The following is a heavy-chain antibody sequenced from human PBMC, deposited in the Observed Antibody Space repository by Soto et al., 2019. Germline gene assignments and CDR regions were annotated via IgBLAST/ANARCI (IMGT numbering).Heavy chain of an antibody. D-gene: IGHD4-17*01. CDR3: ARGARTTVTTSLGPDY. Sequence: EVQLVESGGGLVQPGGSLRLSCAASGFTFSSYSMNWVRQAPGKGLEWVSYISSSSSTIYYADSVKGRFTISRDNAKNVLYLQMNSLRAEATAVYYCARGARTTVTTSLGPDYWGQGTLVTVSS. J-gene: IGHJ4*02. CDR2: ISSSSSTI. V-gene: IGHV3-48*01. CDR1: GFTFSSYS.